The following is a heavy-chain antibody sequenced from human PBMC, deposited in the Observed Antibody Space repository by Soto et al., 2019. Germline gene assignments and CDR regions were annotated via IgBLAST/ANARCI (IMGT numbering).Heavy chain of an antibody. CDR1: GGSINSGNYY. V-gene: IGHV4-34*01. CDR2: MSHSGGT. Sequence: QVQLQQWGAGLLKPSETLSLTCAVFGGSINSGNYYWSWIRQPPGKGLEWIGEMSHSGGTHFNPSLKSRVTISVDTSKNQFSQKMSSVTAADTALHYCARVERGTATTVVDAFDIWGPGTMVTVSS. J-gene: IGHJ3*02. CDR3: ARVERGTATTVVDAFDI. D-gene: IGHD1-1*01.